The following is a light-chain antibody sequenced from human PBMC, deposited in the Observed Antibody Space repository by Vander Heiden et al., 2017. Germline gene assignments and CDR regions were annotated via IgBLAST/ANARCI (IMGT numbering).Light chain of an antibody. V-gene: IGKV3-11*01. J-gene: IGKJ4*01. Sequence: EMVLTQSPATLSLSPGERATLSCRASQSVSSFVGWYQQRPGQAPRLLIYDASNRATGIPTRFSGSGSGTDFTLTISSLEPEDFAVYYCQQRSNWPLTFGGGTKVEIK. CDR1: QSVSSF. CDR2: DAS. CDR3: QQRSNWPLT.